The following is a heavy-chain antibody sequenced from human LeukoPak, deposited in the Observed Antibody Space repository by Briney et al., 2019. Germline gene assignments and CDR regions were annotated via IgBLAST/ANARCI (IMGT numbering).Heavy chain of an antibody. V-gene: IGHV1-2*06. CDR1: GYTFIDYY. CDR3: ARNPDEHWLDEGENWYFDL. D-gene: IGHD6-19*01. J-gene: IGHJ2*01. Sequence: ASVKVTCKASGYTFIDYYLHWLRQAPGQGLEWMGRINPNRGDTKPAQKFQGRVTMTRDTSISVAYMELSSLQSDDTAVYYCARNPDEHWLDEGENWYFDLWGSGTLVTVSS. CDR2: INPNRGDT.